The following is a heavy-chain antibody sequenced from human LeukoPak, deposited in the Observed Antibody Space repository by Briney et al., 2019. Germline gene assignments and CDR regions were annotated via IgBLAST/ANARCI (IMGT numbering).Heavy chain of an antibody. CDR3: AKGPLGGYCSSTSCYDRYYYYYYGMDV. V-gene: IGHV3-30*18. CDR2: ISYDGSNK. D-gene: IGHD2-2*01. J-gene: IGHJ6*02. CDR1: GFTFSSYG. Sequence: GRSLRLSCAASGFTFSSYGMHWVRQAPGKGLEWVAVISYDGSNKYYADSVKGRFNISRDNSKNTLYLQMNSLRAEDTAVYYCAKGPLGGYCSSTSCYDRYYYYYYGMDVWGQGTTVTVSS.